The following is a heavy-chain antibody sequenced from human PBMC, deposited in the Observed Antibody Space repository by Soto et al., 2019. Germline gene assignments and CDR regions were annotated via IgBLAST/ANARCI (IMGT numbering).Heavy chain of an antibody. J-gene: IGHJ4*02. Sequence: PGGSLRLSCAASGFTFSSYAMSWVRQAPGKELEWVSVISGSGGSTYYADSVKGRFTISRDNSRNTLYLQMNSLRAEGTAVYYCAKCSPRYSSGLKAYYFDYWGQGTLVTVSS. CDR1: GFTFSSYA. V-gene: IGHV3-23*01. D-gene: IGHD6-19*01. CDR3: AKCSPRYSSGLKAYYFDY. CDR2: ISGSGGST.